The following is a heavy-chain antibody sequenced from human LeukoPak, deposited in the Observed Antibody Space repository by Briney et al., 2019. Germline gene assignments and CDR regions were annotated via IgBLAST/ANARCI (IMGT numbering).Heavy chain of an antibody. V-gene: IGHV4-39*02. CDR3: ARNPMDSSGWYTYFDY. J-gene: IGHJ4*02. CDR2: LYNSRST. CDR1: GGSFSSGTFS. Sequence: PSETLSLTCSVSGGSFSSGTFSWVWIPPPQGLGLEWIGSLYNSRSTYYNPSVKSRVTISVDTSENHFSLRLTSVTAADTAVYYCARNPMDSSGWYTYFDYWGQGTLVTVSS. D-gene: IGHD6-19*01.